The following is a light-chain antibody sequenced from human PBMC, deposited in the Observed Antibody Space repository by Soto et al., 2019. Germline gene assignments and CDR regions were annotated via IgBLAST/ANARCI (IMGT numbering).Light chain of an antibody. CDR3: SSLTSSSTFV. J-gene: IGLJ1*01. CDR2: EVS. Sequence: QSALTQPASVSGSPGQSITISCAGTSSDVGADNYISWFQQHPDKAPKLIIYEVSYRPSGLFNRFSGSKSGNTASLTISGLQAEDEADYYCSSLTSSSTFVFGSGTKVTVL. CDR1: SSDVGADNY. V-gene: IGLV2-14*01.